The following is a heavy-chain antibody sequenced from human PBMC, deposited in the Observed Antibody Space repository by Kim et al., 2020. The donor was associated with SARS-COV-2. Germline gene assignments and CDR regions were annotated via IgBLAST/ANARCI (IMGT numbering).Heavy chain of an antibody. Sequence: LKSRVTISVDTSKNQCSLKLISVTAADTAVYYCARARGWSSSGWPYYFDYWGQGTLVTVSS. D-gene: IGHD6-19*01. J-gene: IGHJ4*02. CDR3: ARARGWSSSGWPYYFDY. V-gene: IGHV4-31*02.